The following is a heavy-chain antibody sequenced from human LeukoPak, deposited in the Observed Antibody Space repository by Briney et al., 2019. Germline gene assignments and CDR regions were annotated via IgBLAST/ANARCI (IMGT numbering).Heavy chain of an antibody. CDR2: ISYDGSTK. CDR1: GFTFSGRT. D-gene: IGHD3-16*01. Sequence: PGGSLRLSCAGSGFTFSGRTMHWVRQAPGKGLEWVATISYDGSTKYYADSVKGRFTISRDNSKNTLYLQMNSLRAEDTAVYYCVRDWGTDYWGQGTLVTVSS. CDR3: VRDWGTDY. V-gene: IGHV3-30-3*01. J-gene: IGHJ4*02.